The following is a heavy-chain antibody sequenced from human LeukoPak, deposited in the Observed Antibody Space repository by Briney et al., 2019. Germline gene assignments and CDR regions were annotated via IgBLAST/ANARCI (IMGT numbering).Heavy chain of an antibody. D-gene: IGHD2-2*02. CDR1: GFTLSSYS. CDR3: ARGSQDIVVVPAAIDWFDP. J-gene: IGHJ5*02. V-gene: IGHV3-21*01. Sequence: GGSLRLSCAASGFTLSSYSMNWVRQAPGRGVEWVSSISNSSSYIYYADSVKGRFTISRDNANNSLYLQMNRLRHEDTAVYYCARGSQDIVVVPAAIDWFDPWGEGTLVTVSS. CDR2: ISNSSSYI.